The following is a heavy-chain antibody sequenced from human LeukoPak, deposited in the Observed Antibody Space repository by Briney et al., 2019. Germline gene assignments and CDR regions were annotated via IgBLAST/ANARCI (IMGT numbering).Heavy chain of an antibody. CDR1: GGSISSYY. J-gene: IGHJ4*02. CDR3: ARLLQARQTYDFWSGP. Sequence: SETLSLTCTVSGGSISSYYWSWIRQPPGKGLEWIGYIYYSGSTNYNPSLKSRVTISVDTSKNQFSLKLSSVTAADTAVYYCARLLQARQTYDFWSGPWGQGTLVTVSS. V-gene: IGHV4-59*12. D-gene: IGHD3-3*01. CDR2: IYYSGST.